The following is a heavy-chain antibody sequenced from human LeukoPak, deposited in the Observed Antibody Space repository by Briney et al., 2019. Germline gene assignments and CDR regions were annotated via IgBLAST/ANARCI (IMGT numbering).Heavy chain of an antibody. J-gene: IGHJ5*02. D-gene: IGHD3-16*02. CDR3: ARGSDYVWGSYRYKGGRDWFDP. Sequence: SETLSLTCTVSGGSISSYYWSWIRQPAGKGLEWIGRIYTSGSTNYNPSLKSRVTMSVDTSKNQFSLKLSSVTVADTAVYYRARGSDYVWGSYRYKGGRDWFDPWGQGTLVTVSS. V-gene: IGHV4-4*07. CDR1: GGSISSYY. CDR2: IYTSGST.